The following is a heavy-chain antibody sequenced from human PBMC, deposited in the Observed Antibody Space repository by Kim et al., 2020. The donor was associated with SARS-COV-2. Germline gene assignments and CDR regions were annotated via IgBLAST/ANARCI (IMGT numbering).Heavy chain of an antibody. CDR3: ARLLCTNGVCPIDY. J-gene: IGHJ4*02. Sequence: NPSLKSRVTISVDTSKNQFSLKLSSVTAADTAVYYCARLLCTNGVCPIDYWGQGTLVTVSS. D-gene: IGHD2-8*01. V-gene: IGHV4-39*07.